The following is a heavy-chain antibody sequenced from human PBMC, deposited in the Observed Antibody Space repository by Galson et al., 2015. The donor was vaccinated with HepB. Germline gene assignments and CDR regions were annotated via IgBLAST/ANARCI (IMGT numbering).Heavy chain of an antibody. Sequence: QSGAEVKKPGDSLTISCKGSGYSFTSYWVAWVRQMPGKGLEWMGIIYPGDSDTRYSPSFQGQVTISAAKSISTAYLQWSSLKASDTAMYYCARRSSSAAGGRGLDVWGQGTTVTVSS. D-gene: IGHD6-6*01. CDR1: GYSFTSYW. J-gene: IGHJ6*02. CDR2: IYPGDSDT. V-gene: IGHV5-51*01. CDR3: ARRSSSAAGGRGLDV.